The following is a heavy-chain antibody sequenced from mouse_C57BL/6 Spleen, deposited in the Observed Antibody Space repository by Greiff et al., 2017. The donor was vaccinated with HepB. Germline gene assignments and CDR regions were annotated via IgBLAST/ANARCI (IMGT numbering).Heavy chain of an antibody. CDR2: INPSTGGT. Sequence: EVKLQESGPELVKPGASVKISCKASGYSFTGYYMNWVKQSPEKSLEWIGEINPSTGGTTYNQKFKAKATLTVDKSSSTAYMQLKSLTSEDSAVYYCAIDYDWFAYWGQGTLVTVSA. CDR1: GYSFTGYY. J-gene: IGHJ3*01. V-gene: IGHV1-42*01. CDR3: AIDYDWFAY. D-gene: IGHD2-4*01.